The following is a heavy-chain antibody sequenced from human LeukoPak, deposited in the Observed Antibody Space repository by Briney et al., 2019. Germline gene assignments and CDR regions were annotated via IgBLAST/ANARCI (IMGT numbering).Heavy chain of an antibody. V-gene: IGHV3-30*03. Sequence: PGGSLRLSCAASGFTFSSYGMHWVRQAPGKGLEWVAVISYDGSNKYYADSVKGRFTISRDNSKNTLYLQMNSLRAEDTAVYYCARDSGDGGYFDYWGQGTLVTVSS. CDR1: GFTFSSYG. J-gene: IGHJ4*02. CDR3: ARDSGDGGYFDY. D-gene: IGHD2-21*01. CDR2: ISYDGSNK.